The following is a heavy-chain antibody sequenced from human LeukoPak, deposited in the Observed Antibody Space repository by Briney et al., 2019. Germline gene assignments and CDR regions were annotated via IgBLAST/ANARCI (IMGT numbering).Heavy chain of an antibody. CDR1: GFTFSNSD. CDR2: IGTEADT. Sequence: PGGSLRLSCAASGFTFSNSDMHWVRQTTGKGLEWVSTIGTEADTFYPGSVKGRFTISRDNAKNSLYLQMNSLRAGDTAVYYCARGVRPPPYTTDSWYYTYWGRGTLVTVSS. D-gene: IGHD6-13*01. V-gene: IGHV3-13*01. J-gene: IGHJ2*01. CDR3: ARGVRPPPYTTDSWYYTY.